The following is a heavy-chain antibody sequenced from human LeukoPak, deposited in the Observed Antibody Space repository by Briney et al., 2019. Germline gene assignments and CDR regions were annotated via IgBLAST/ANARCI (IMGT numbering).Heavy chain of an antibody. V-gene: IGHV3-21*01. D-gene: IGHD6-13*01. J-gene: IGHJ4*02. CDR3: ARDRVAAAGRNFDY. CDR1: GVTFSRDS. Sequence: GRSLRLSCAASGVTFSRDSMNWVRQAPGKGVEWGSSISSSSSDIYYADSVKGRFTISRDNAKNSLYLQMNSLRAEDTAVYYCARDRVAAAGRNFDYWGQGTLVTVSS. CDR2: ISSSSSDI.